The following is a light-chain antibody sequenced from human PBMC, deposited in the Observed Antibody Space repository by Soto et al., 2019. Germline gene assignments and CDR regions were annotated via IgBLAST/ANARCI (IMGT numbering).Light chain of an antibody. J-gene: IGKJ5*01. Sequence: DIVMXXTPLSXSVTPGQPASISXXSSXXXXXSXXXTYLYWYLQKPGQPPQLLIYEVSNRFSGVPDRFSGSGSGTDFTLKISRVEAEXVGVXXXMXSIQLPTFGQGTRLEIK. CDR3: MXSIQLPT. V-gene: IGKV2D-29*01. CDR2: EVS. CDR1: XXXXXSXXXTY.